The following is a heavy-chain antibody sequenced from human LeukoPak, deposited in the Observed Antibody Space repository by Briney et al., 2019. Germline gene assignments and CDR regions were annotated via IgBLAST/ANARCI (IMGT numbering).Heavy chain of an antibody. CDR1: GFTFSNYA. CDR2: ISGSGSST. V-gene: IGHV3-23*01. D-gene: IGHD5-18*01. Sequence: QPGGSLRLSCGASGFTFSNYAMSWVRQAPGKGLEWVSVISGSGSSTYYADSVKGRFTISRDDSKNTLYLQMNSLRAEDTAVYFCARDSASYGRFDYWGQGTLVTVSS. J-gene: IGHJ4*02. CDR3: ARDSASYGRFDY.